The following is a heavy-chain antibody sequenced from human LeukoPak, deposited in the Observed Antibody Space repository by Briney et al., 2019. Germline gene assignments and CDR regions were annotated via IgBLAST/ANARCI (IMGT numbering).Heavy chain of an antibody. V-gene: IGHV1-69*05. CDR1: GGTFSSYA. J-gene: IGHJ4*02. CDR2: IIPIFGTA. CDR3: AISTDPYPPLFDY. D-gene: IGHD6-13*01. Sequence: SVKVSCKASGGTFSSYAISWVRQAPGQGLEWMGGIIPIFGTANYAQKFQGRVTITTDESMSTAYMELSSLRSEDTAVYYCAISTDPYPPLFDYWGQGTLVTVSS.